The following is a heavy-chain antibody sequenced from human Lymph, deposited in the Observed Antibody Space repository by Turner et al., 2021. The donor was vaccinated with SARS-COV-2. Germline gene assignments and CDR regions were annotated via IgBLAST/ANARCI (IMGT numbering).Heavy chain of an antibody. V-gene: IGHV2-5*02. J-gene: IGHJ4*02. CDR1: GFSLSTGGVC. Sequence: QITLKESGPALVKPTQTLTLTRTFSGFSLSTGGVCVGWIRPPPGKALEWLSLIYWDDDNGYSPSLKSRLTITKDTSKHQVVLTMTNMDPIDTATYDCAHTMAVAGTVDCDYWGQGTLVTVSS. CDR2: IYWDDDN. CDR3: AHTMAVAGTVDCDY. D-gene: IGHD6-19*01.